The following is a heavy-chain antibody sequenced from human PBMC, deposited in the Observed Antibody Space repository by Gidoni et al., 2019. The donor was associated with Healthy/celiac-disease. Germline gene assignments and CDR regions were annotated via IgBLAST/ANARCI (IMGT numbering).Heavy chain of an antibody. V-gene: IGHV4-34*01. CDR1: GGSFSGYY. CDR2: INHSGST. CDR3: ARAYYYGSGSRGHFDY. Sequence: QVQLQQWGAGLLKPSETLSLTCAVYGGSFSGYYWSWIRQPPGKGLEWIGEINHSGSTNYNPSLKSRVTISVDTSKNQFSLKLSSVTAADTAVYYCARAYYYGSGSRGHFDYWGQGTLVTVSS. D-gene: IGHD3-10*01. J-gene: IGHJ4*02.